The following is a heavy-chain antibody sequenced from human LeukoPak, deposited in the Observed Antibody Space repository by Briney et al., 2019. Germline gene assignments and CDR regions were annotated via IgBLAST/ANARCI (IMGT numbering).Heavy chain of an antibody. CDR1: GFNFSSYW. Sequence: GGSLRLSCAASGFNFSSYWMSWVRQAPGKGLEWVANIKQDGSEKYYVDSVKGRFTISRDNAKNSLYLQMNSLRAEDTAVYYCARDLSSRGYSSSSFDYWGQGTLVTVSS. D-gene: IGHD6-6*01. J-gene: IGHJ4*02. CDR2: IKQDGSEK. V-gene: IGHV3-7*01. CDR3: ARDLSSRGYSSSSFDY.